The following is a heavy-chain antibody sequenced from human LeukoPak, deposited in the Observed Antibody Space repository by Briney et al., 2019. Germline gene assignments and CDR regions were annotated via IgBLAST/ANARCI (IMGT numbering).Heavy chain of an antibody. D-gene: IGHD3-10*01. CDR1: GGSISSGGYS. J-gene: IGHJ4*02. CDR3: ARGSDHYYYGSGSYSYTY. Sequence: SETLSLTCAVSGGSISSGGYSWTWIRQPPGKGLEWIGEINHSGSTNYNPSLKSRVTISVDTSKNQFSLKLSSVTAADTAVYYCARGSDHYYYGSGSYSYTYWGQGTLVTVSS. V-gene: IGHV4-34*01. CDR2: INHSGST.